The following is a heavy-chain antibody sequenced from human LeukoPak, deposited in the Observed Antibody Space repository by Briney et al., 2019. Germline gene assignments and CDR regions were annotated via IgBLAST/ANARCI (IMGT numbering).Heavy chain of an antibody. CDR3: AKGVNYYDSSGYSLDAFDI. CDR1: GFTFSSYG. V-gene: IGHV3-30*18. D-gene: IGHD3-22*01. Sequence: GGSLRLSCAASGFTFSSYGMHWVRQAPGKGLEWVAVISYDGSNKYYADSVKGRFTISRDNSKNTLYLQMNSLRAGDTAVYYCAKGVNYYDSSGYSLDAFDIWGQGTMVTVSS. J-gene: IGHJ3*02. CDR2: ISYDGSNK.